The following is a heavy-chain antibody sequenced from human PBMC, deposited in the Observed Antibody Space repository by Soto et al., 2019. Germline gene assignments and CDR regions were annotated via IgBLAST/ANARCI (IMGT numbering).Heavy chain of an antibody. D-gene: IGHD6-13*01. CDR2: ISGSGGST. J-gene: IGHJ5*02. V-gene: IGHV3-23*01. CDR1: GFTFSSYA. Sequence: PGGSLRLSCAASGFTFSSYAMSWVRQAPGKGLEWVSAISGSGGSTYYADSVKGRFTISRDNSKNTLYLQMNSLRAEDTAVYYCAREGKAAPGAGRWWFDPWGQGTLVTVSS. CDR3: AREGKAAPGAGRWWFDP.